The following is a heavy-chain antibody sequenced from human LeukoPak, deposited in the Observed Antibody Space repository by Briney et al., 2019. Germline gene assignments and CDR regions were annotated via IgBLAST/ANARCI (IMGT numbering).Heavy chain of an antibody. V-gene: IGHV3-43*02. J-gene: IGHJ4*02. D-gene: IGHD3-3*01. Sequence: GGSLRLSCAASGFTFEGYAMYWVRQAPGKGLEWVSLISGDGDTTYYADSVKGRFTISRDNSKNSLYLQMNSLRSEDTALYYCAKFDYYDPFDYWGQGTLVTVSS. CDR1: GFTFEGYA. CDR2: ISGDGDTT. CDR3: AKFDYYDPFDY.